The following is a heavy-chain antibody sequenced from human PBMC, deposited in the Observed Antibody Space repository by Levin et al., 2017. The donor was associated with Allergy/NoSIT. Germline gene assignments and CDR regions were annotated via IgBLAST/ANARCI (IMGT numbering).Heavy chain of an antibody. CDR3: ARDEGGKRLVRVRAYYFDY. V-gene: IGHV3-21*01. CDR1: GFTFSSYS. CDR2: ISSSSSYM. D-gene: IGHD6-6*01. Sequence: GGSLRLSCAASGFTFSSYSINWVRQAPGKGLEWVSSISSSSSYMSYADSVKGRFTISRDNAKNSLYLQMNSLRAEDTAVYYCARDEGGKRLVRVRAYYFDYWGQGTLVTVSS. J-gene: IGHJ4*02.